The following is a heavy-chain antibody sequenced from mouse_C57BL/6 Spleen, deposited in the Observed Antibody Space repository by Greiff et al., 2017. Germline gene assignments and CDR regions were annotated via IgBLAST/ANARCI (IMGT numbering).Heavy chain of an antibody. J-gene: IGHJ2*01. CDR2: IDPSDSET. CDR3: ARAPYDSARFDY. CDR1: GYTFTSYW. V-gene: IGHV1-52*01. Sequence: QVQLQQPGAELVRPGSSVKLSCKASGYTFTSYWMHWVKQRPIQGLEWIGNIDPSDSETHYNQKFKDKATLTVDKSSSTAYMQHSSLTSEDSAVYYCARAPYDSARFDYWGQGTTLTVSS. D-gene: IGHD2-4*01.